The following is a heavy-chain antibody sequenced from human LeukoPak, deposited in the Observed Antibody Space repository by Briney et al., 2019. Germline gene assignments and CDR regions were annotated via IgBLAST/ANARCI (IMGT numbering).Heavy chain of an antibody. J-gene: IGHJ4*02. D-gene: IGHD6-19*01. V-gene: IGHV3-21*01. CDR1: GFTFSSYS. Sequence: GGSLRLPCAASGFTFSSYSMNWVRQAPGKGLEWVSSISSSSSYIYYADSVKGRFTISRDNAKNSLYLQMNSLRAEDTAVYYCARLGSSGPGDTFDYWGQGTLVTVSS. CDR2: ISSSSSYI. CDR3: ARLGSSGPGDTFDY.